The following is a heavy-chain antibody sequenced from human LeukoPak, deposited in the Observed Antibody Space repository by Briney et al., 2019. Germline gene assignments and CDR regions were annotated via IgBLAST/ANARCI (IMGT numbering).Heavy chain of an antibody. Sequence: ASVKVSCKASGYTFTSYGISWVRQAPGQGLEWMGWISAYNGNTNYAQKLQGRVTMTTDTSTSTAYIELRSLRSDDTAVYYCARDDSWGVVSRNYWGQGTLVTVSS. V-gene: IGHV1-18*01. CDR2: ISAYNGNT. CDR3: ARDDSWGVVSRNY. J-gene: IGHJ4*02. CDR1: GYTFTSYG. D-gene: IGHD2-15*01.